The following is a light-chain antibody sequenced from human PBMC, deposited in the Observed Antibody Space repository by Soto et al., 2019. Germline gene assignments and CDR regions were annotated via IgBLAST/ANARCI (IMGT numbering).Light chain of an antibody. CDR1: QSVSNNY. CDR3: QQYGRSSN. CDR2: GAS. V-gene: IGKV3-20*01. Sequence: GLTNSAKPLSLSPGEGVTLYCRASQSVSNNYLAWYQQKPGQAPRLLIYGASNRATGIPDRFSGSGSGTDFTLTISRLEPEDFAVYYCQQYGRSSNFCQGAKVEIK. J-gene: IGKJ1*01.